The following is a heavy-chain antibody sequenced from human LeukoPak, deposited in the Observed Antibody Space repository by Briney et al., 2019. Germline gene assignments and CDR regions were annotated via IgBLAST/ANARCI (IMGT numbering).Heavy chain of an antibody. CDR1: GYTFTSYG. D-gene: IGHD3-22*01. CDR2: IIPIFGTA. CDR3: ATNSGYYTIEEFDY. V-gene: IGHV1-69*13. Sequence: GASVKVSCKASGYTFTSYGISWVRQAPGQGLEWMGGIIPIFGTANYAQKFQGRVTITADESTSTAYMELSSLRSEDTAVYYCATNSGYYTIEEFDYWGQGTLVTVSS. J-gene: IGHJ4*02.